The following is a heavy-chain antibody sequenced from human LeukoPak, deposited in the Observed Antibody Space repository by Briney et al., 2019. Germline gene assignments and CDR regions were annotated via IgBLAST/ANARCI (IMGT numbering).Heavy chain of an antibody. CDR1: GFPFSDYY. Sequence: GGSLRLSCAVSGFPFSDYYMSWSRQAPGKGLEWVSYISSSGSTIYYADSVKGRFTISRDNAKNSLYLQMNSLRAEDTAVYYCARDSRSYYDFWSGLNWFDPWGQGTLVTVSS. CDR3: ARDSRSYYDFWSGLNWFDP. V-gene: IGHV3-11*01. CDR2: ISSSGSTI. J-gene: IGHJ5*02. D-gene: IGHD3-3*01.